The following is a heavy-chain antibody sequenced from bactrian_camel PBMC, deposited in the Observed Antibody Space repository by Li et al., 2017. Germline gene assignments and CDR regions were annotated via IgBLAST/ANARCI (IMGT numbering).Heavy chain of an antibody. CDR1: GYTNSKYC. Sequence: VQLVESGGGLVQPGGSLRLSCAASGYTNSKYCLGWFRQAPGMEREEVARIDSDGSAAYSDSVKGRFTISQDNTKKMVYLQMNSLSPEDTAIYYCAASTREAVWGLSSTAFDYWGQGTQVTVS. V-gene: IGHV3S10*01. J-gene: IGHJ6*01. CDR2: IDSDGSA. D-gene: IGHD4*01. CDR3: AASTREAVWGLSSTAFDY.